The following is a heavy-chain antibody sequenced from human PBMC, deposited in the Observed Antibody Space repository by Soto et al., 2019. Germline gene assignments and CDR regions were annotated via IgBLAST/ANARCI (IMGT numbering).Heavy chain of an antibody. Sequence: QVQLEQSGAEVKKPGSSVKVSCKASGGTFSNSAISWVRQAPGQGLEWMGGIIPIFRTPDYAQKFQGRVTVTADESTSTAYMELSGLRSDVTAVYYCATDRDRPQLGGNYYYILDVWGQGTTVTVSS. CDR1: GGTFSNSA. CDR3: ATDRDRPQLGGNYYYILDV. J-gene: IGHJ6*02. V-gene: IGHV1-69*12. CDR2: IIPIFRTP. D-gene: IGHD3-3*02.